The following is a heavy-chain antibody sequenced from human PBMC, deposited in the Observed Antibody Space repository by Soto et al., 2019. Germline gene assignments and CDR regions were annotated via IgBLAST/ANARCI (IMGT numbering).Heavy chain of an antibody. CDR1: GFTFSIFG. J-gene: IGHJ4*02. D-gene: IGHD6-19*01. CDR3: ARDKGSSTVVSGISQEGYFDS. CDR2: IWYDGSNA. V-gene: IGHV3-33*01. Sequence: QVQLVESGGGVVQPGRSLRLSCAASGFTFSIFGMHWVRQAPGKGLEWAAIIWYDGSNAYYADSVRGRFIISRDNSKNTVYLQINSLRAEDTAVYYCARDKGSSTVVSGISQEGYFDSWGQGTLVTVSS.